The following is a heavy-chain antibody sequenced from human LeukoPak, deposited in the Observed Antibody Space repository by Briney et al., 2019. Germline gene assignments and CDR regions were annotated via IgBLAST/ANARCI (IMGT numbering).Heavy chain of an antibody. CDR2: IYSSGST. CDR3: ARAGAPTMVRGVIIPVYFDY. CDR1: GFNVSNNY. J-gene: IGHJ4*02. V-gene: IGHV3-66*03. D-gene: IGHD3-10*01. Sequence: GGSLRLSCAASGFNVSNNYMTWVRQAPGKGLEWVSLIYSSGSTYYADSVKGRFTISRDNSKNTLYLQMNSLRAEDTAVYYCARAGAPTMVRGVIIPVYFDYWGQGTLVTVSS.